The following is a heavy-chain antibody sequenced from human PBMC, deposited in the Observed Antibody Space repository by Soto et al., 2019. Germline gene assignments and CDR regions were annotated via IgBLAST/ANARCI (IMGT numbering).Heavy chain of an antibody. D-gene: IGHD3-9*01. CDR2: FDPEDGET. Sequence: ASVKVSCKASGYTLTELSMHWVRQAPGKGLEWMGGFDPEDGETIYAQKFQGRVTMTEDTSTDTAYMELSSLRSEDTAVYYCATEGTYYDILTGPNWFDPWGQGTLVTVSS. CDR3: ATEGTYYDILTGPNWFDP. CDR1: GYTLTELS. V-gene: IGHV1-24*01. J-gene: IGHJ5*02.